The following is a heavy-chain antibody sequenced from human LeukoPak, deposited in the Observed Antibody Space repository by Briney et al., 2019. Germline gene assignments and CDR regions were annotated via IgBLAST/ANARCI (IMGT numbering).Heavy chain of an antibody. V-gene: IGHV3-33*01. CDR1: GFTFSSYG. J-gene: IGHJ4*02. CDR2: IWYDGSNK. Sequence: PGGSLRLSCAASGFTFSSYGMHWVRQAPGKGLEWVAVIWYDGSNKYYVDSVKGRFTISRDNSKNTLHLQMNSLRAEDTAVYYCARENSGSYDYWGQGTLVTVSS. CDR3: ARENSGSYDY. D-gene: IGHD1-26*01.